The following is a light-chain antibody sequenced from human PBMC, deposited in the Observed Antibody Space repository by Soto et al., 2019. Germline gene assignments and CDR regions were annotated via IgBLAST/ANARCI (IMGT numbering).Light chain of an antibody. CDR1: QSVSSN. Sequence: EIVMTQSPATLSVSPGERATLSCRASQSVSSNLAWYQQKPGQAPRLLIYGASTRATGIPARFSGSGSGTEFTCTISSLQSEDYAVYYCQQYNNWPLPLTVGGGTRVEIK. V-gene: IGKV3-15*01. CDR2: GAS. J-gene: IGKJ4*01. CDR3: QQYNNWPLPLT.